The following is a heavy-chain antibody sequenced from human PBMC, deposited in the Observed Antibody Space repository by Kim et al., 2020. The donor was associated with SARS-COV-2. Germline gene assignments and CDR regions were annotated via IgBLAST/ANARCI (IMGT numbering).Heavy chain of an antibody. CDR2: INHSGST. Sequence: SETLSLTCAVYGGSFSGYYWSWIRQPPGKGLEWIGEINHSGSTNYNPSLKSRVTISVDTSKNQFFLKLSSVTAADTAVYYCARLRRYCSGGSCLYWFDPWGQGTLVTVSS. CDR3: ARLRRYCSGGSCLYWFDP. CDR1: GGSFSGYY. D-gene: IGHD2-15*01. J-gene: IGHJ5*02. V-gene: IGHV4-34*01.